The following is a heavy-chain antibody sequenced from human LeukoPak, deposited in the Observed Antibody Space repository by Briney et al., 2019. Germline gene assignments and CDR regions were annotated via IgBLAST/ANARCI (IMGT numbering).Heavy chain of an antibody. CDR2: ISAYNGNT. CDR3: ARDGGYSSGWYSFPSFDY. J-gene: IGHJ4*02. Sequence: ASVKVSCKASGYTFTSYGISWVRPAPGQGLEWMGWISAYNGNTNYAQKLQGRVTMTTDTSTSTAYMELRSLRSDDTAVYYCARDGGYSSGWYSFPSFDYWGQGTLVTVSS. D-gene: IGHD6-19*01. CDR1: GYTFTSYG. V-gene: IGHV1-18*01.